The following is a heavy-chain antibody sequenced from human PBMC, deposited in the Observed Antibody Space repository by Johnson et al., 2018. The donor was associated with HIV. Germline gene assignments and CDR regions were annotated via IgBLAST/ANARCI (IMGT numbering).Heavy chain of an antibody. J-gene: IGHJ3*02. CDR1: GFTFSSYA. Sequence: QVQLVESGGGVVQPGRSLRLSCAASGFTFSSYAMHWVRQAPGKGLEWVAVISSDGNNKYYADSVQGRFTISRDKSKNMVYLQMNSLRAEDTAVYYCAKGMWGHDAFDIWGQGTMVTVSS. CDR2: ISSDGNNK. CDR3: AKGMWGHDAFDI. D-gene: IGHD1-26*01. V-gene: IGHV3-30-3*01.